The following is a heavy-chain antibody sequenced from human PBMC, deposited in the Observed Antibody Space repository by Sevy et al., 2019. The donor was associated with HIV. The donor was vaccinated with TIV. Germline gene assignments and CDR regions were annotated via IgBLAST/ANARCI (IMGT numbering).Heavy chain of an antibody. CDR3: ARDSARVIVPTAGFDS. Sequence: GGSLRLSCSASGFTFRSFSMHWVRQAPGKGLEWVAAIWYDGRTKQYADSVKGRFTISRDNCKNMLNLEMNSLRAEDTALYFCARDSARVIVPTAGFDSWGQGTVVTVSS. D-gene: IGHD1-1*01. J-gene: IGHJ5*01. CDR2: IWYDGRTK. V-gene: IGHV3-33*01. CDR1: GFTFRSFS.